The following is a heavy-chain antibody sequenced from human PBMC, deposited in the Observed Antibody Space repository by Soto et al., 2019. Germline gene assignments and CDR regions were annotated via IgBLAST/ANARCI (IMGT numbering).Heavy chain of an antibody. D-gene: IGHD3-16*01. J-gene: IGHJ6*02. V-gene: IGHV4-61*05. CDR1: GGSISSRSYY. CDR2: IYFGGTT. Sequence: PSETLSLTCTVSGGSISSRSYYWGWIRQPPGKGLEWVGYIYFGGTTSYNPSLKSRVTISLETSNSQFSLRLTSVTAADTAVYYCASLWGRYGMDVWGQGTTVTVSS. CDR3: ASLWGRYGMDV.